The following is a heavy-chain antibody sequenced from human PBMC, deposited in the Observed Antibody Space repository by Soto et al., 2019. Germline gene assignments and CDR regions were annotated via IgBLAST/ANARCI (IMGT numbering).Heavy chain of an antibody. CDR3: EGSVYYHNRVLAF. V-gene: IGHV4-30-2*01. D-gene: IGHD3-22*01. CDR1: GGSISSGGYS. CDR2: IYHSGST. Sequence: TLPLTWAVAGGSISSGGYSWIWIRQPPGKGLEWIGYIYHSGSTYYNPSLKSRVTISVDRSKNQFSLKLSSVTAAATAVYYCEGSVYYHNRVLAFWGKGTTVPVS. J-gene: IGHJ6*03.